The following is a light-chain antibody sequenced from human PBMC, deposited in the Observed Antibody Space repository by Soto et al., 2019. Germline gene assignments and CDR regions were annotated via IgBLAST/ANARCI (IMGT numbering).Light chain of an antibody. Sequence: EIVLTQSPATLSLSPGERATLSCGASRSVSSSYLAWYQQKPGLAPRLLIYDASSRATGIPDRFSGSGSGTDFTLTISRLEPEDFAVYYCQQYGSSPGTFGQGTKVEIK. CDR3: QQYGSSPGT. V-gene: IGKV3D-20*01. CDR2: DAS. J-gene: IGKJ1*01. CDR1: RSVSSSY.